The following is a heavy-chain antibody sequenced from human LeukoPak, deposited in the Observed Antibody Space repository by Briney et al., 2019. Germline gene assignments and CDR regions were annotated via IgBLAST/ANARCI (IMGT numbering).Heavy chain of an antibody. CDR1: GGSFSGYY. CDR3: ARGRYDTIFGVVTLFDY. Sequence: AETLSLTCAVYGGSFSGYYWSWIRQPPGKGLEWIGEINHSGSTNYNPSLKSRVTISVDTSKNQFSLKLSSVTAADTAVYYCARGRYDTIFGVVTLFDYWGQGTLVTVSS. D-gene: IGHD3-3*01. J-gene: IGHJ4*02. V-gene: IGHV4-34*01. CDR2: INHSGST.